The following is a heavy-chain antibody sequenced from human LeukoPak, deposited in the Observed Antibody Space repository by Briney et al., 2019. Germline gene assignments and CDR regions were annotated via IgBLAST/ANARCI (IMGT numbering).Heavy chain of an antibody. CDR1: GFTFSSYW. D-gene: IGHD3-10*01. Sequence: GGSLRLSCVASGFTFSSYWMHWVRQAPGKGLEWVSVIYSGGSTYYADSVKGRFTISRDNAKKSLYLQLNSLRAEDTAVYYCAGGSGFRTFFGYWGQGTLVTVSS. J-gene: IGHJ4*02. CDR2: IYSGGST. CDR3: AGGSGFRTFFGY. V-gene: IGHV3-66*01.